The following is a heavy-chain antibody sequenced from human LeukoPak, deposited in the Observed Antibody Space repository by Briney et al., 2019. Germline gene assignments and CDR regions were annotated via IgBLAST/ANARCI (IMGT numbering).Heavy chain of an antibody. CDR3: AKDYSSSMASFDY. CDR1: GFTFGDYA. CDR2: ISWNSGII. V-gene: IGHV3-9*01. Sequence: PGGSLRLSCAASGFTFGDYAMHWVRQAPGKGLEWVSGISWNSGIIGYADSVKGRFTISRDNAKNSLYLQMNSLRAEDTALYYCAKDYSSSMASFDYWGQGTLVTVSS. D-gene: IGHD6-6*01. J-gene: IGHJ4*02.